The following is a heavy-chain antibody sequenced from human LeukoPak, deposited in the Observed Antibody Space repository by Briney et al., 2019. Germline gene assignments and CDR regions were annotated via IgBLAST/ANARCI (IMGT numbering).Heavy chain of an antibody. V-gene: IGHV5-51*01. CDR1: GDSFTTHW. CDR2: ICPGDSDT. J-gene: IGHJ3*02. Sequence: GESLKISCKGSGDSFTTHWIAWVRQMPGNGLEWMGIICPGDSDTRYSPSFQGQVTISADKSITTAYLQWSSLKASDTAMYFCARHQIVGDSISAFDIWGQGTMVTVSS. D-gene: IGHD1-26*01. CDR3: ARHQIVGDSISAFDI.